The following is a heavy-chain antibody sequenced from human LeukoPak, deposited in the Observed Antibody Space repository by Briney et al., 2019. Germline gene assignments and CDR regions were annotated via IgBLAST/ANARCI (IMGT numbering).Heavy chain of an antibody. V-gene: IGHV4-59*12. CDR1: GGSISRYY. J-gene: IGHJ1*01. D-gene: IGHD1-26*01. Sequence: SETLSLTCTVSGGSISRYYWSWIRQPPGEGLEWIGYIYYSGSTNYHPSLKSRVTISLDTSKNQFSLKLSSVTAADTAVYYCARDGAGGGYFQHWGQGTLVTVSS. CDR3: ARDGAGGGYFQH. CDR2: IYYSGST.